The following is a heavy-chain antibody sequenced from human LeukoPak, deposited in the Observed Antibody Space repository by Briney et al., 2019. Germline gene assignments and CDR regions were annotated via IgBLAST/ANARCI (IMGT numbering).Heavy chain of an antibody. CDR3: ARSKSSAFGVRYFFDY. D-gene: IGHD1-26*01. CDR1: GYTFTDYY. CDR2: ISPNSGDT. Sequence: GASVKVSCKASGYTFTDYYIHWVRQAPRQGLEWMGWISPNSGDTKYAQNFQGRVTMTRDTSINTAYMDLSSLRSGDTAVYYCARSKSSAFGVRYFFDYWGQGTLVTVSS. J-gene: IGHJ4*02. V-gene: IGHV1-2*02.